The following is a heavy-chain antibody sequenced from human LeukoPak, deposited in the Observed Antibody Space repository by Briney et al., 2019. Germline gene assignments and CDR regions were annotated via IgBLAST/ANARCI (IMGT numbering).Heavy chain of an antibody. CDR2: INHSGST. D-gene: IGHD5-18*01. CDR3: ATLNTAMVTSRNY. Sequence: SETLSLTCAVYGGSFSGYYWSWIRQPPGKGLEWIGEINHSGSTNYNPSLKSRVTISVDTSKNQFSLKLSSVTAADTAVYYCATLNTAMVTSRNYWGQGTLVTVSS. J-gene: IGHJ4*02. V-gene: IGHV4-34*01. CDR1: GGSFSGYY.